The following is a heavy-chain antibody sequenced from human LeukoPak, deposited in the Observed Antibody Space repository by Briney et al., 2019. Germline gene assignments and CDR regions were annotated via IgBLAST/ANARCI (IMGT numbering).Heavy chain of an antibody. CDR3: AEDIVGARNFDN. D-gene: IGHD1-26*01. V-gene: IGHV3-23*01. J-gene: IGHJ4*02. CDR1: GFTFSTYA. CDR2: VSVSGGNT. Sequence: PGGSLRLSCAASGFTFSTYAMAWVRQAPGKGLEWVSTVSVSGGNTYYADSVQGRFTISRVNSKNTLSLQMNSLRAEDTAVYYCAEDIVGARNFDNWGQGTLVTVSS.